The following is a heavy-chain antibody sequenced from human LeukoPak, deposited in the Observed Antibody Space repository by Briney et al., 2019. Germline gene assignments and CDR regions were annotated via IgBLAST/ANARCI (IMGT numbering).Heavy chain of an antibody. J-gene: IGHJ5*02. CDR1: GGSFSGYY. Sequence: SETLSLTCAVYGGSFSGYYWSWIRQPPGKGLEWIGEINHSGSTNYNPSLKSRVTISVDTSKNQFSLKLSSVTATDTAVYYCAREGRGSRYCSSTSCSANWFDPWGQGTLVTVSS. CDR3: AREGRGSRYCSSTSCSANWFDP. D-gene: IGHD2-2*01. V-gene: IGHV4-34*01. CDR2: INHSGST.